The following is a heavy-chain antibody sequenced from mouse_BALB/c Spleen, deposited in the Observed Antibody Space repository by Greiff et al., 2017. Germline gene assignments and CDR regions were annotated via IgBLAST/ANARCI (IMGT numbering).Heavy chain of an antibody. CDR2: ISDGGSYT. V-gene: IGHV5-4*02. D-gene: IGHD2-10*01. Sequence: EVNVVESGGGLVKPGGSLKLSCAASGFTFSDYYMYWVRQTPEKRLEWVATISDGGSYTYYPDSVKGRFTISRDNAKNNLYLQMSSLKSEDTAMYYCARGAYYGNYGFAYWGQGTLVTVSA. CDR3: ARGAYYGNYGFAY. J-gene: IGHJ3*01. CDR1: GFTFSDYY.